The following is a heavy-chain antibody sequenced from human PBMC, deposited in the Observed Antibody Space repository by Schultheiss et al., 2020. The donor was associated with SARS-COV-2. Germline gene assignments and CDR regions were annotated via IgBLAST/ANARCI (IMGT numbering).Heavy chain of an antibody. D-gene: IGHD5-12*01. CDR3: AAEYPGGYDYLAH. CDR1: GLSFKTYP. Sequence: GGSLRLSCAASGLSFKTYPMNWVRQAPGKGLEWVSRISRSSDTILYADSVQGRFIISRDNVKNSVYLQMNSLRAEDTAVYYCAAEYPGGYDYLAHWGQGTLVTVSS. V-gene: IGHV3-48*01. J-gene: IGHJ4*02. CDR2: ISRSSDTI.